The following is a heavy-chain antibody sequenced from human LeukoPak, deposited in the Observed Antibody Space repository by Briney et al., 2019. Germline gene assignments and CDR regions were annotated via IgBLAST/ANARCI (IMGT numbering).Heavy chain of an antibody. D-gene: IGHD4-17*01. CDR2: IWYDGGKK. CDR3: AKDLGSGDYVTFDY. CDR1: GFTFSSYW. V-gene: IGHV3-33*06. J-gene: IGHJ4*02. Sequence: PGGSLRLSCAASGFTFSSYWMHWVRQAPGKGLEWVAVIWYDGGKKDYADSVKGRFTISRDNSKNTLYLQMNSLRAEDTAVYYCAKDLGSGDYVTFDYWGQGTLVTVSS.